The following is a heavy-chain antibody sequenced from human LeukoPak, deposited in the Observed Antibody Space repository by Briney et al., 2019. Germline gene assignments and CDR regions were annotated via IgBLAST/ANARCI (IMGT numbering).Heavy chain of an antibody. J-gene: IGHJ5*02. CDR2: IYYSGST. D-gene: IGHD3-16*02. V-gene: IGHV4-59*01. CDR3: ARVQYDYVWGSYRYHLDP. CDR1: GGSISSYY. Sequence: SETLSLTCTVSGGSISSYYWSWIRQPPGKGLEWIGYIYYSGSTNYNPSLKSRVTISVDTSKNQFSLELSSVTAEDTAVYYCARVQYDYVWGSYRYHLDPWGQGTLVTVSS.